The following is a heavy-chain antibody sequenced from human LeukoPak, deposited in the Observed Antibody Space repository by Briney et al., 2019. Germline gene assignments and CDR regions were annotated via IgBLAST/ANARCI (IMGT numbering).Heavy chain of an antibody. J-gene: IGHJ4*02. V-gene: IGHV3-33*08. CDR2: IWYDGSNK. D-gene: IGHD3-16*01. CDR3: ARDSFGFDY. Sequence: GGSLRLSCAASGFTFSSYSMNWVRQAPGKGLEWVAVIWYDGSNKYYADSVKGRFTISRDNSKNTLYLQMNSLRAEDTAVYYCARDSFGFDYWGQGTLVTVSS. CDR1: GFTFSSYS.